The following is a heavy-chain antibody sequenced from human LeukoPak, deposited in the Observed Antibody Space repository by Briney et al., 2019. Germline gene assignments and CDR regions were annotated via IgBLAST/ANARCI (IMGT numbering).Heavy chain of an antibody. CDR3: ARAGGTSWADY. D-gene: IGHD6-13*01. Sequence: PGGSLILSCEASGFTLRDYWMTWVRQAPGKGLEWVANVKQDGTEKFYVDSVKGRFTISRDNGKNSLYLQMNSLRVEDTAIYYCARAGGTSWADYWGQGTLVTVSS. CDR1: GFTLRDYW. J-gene: IGHJ4*02. CDR2: VKQDGTEK. V-gene: IGHV3-7*01.